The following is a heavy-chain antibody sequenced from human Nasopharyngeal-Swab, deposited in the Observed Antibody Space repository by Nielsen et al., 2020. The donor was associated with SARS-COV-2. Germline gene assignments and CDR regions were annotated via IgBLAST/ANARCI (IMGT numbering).Heavy chain of an antibody. Sequence: GESLEISCAASGFTYSSYDMHWVRQATGKGLEWVSAIGTAGDTYYPGSVKGRFTISRENAKNSLYLQMNSLRAGDTAVYYCARGRGDGYNYWFDPWGQGTLVTVSS. V-gene: IGHV3-13*01. D-gene: IGHD5-24*01. CDR1: GFTYSSYD. CDR2: IGTAGDT. J-gene: IGHJ5*02. CDR3: ARGRGDGYNYWFDP.